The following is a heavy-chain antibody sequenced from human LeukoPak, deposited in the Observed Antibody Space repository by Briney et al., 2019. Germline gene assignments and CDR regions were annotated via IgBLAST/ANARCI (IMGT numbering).Heavy chain of an antibody. J-gene: IGHJ4*02. CDR3: ARARVGVASFFDY. D-gene: IGHD6-19*01. V-gene: IGHV4-59*01. CDR2: IYYSGST. CDR1: DGSISTYY. Sequence: SETLSLTCTVSDGSISTYYWSWIRQPPGKGLEWIGYIYYSGSTNHNPSLTSRLTISVDTSKNQLSLKLSSVTAADTAVYYCARARVGVASFFDYWGQGTLVTVSS.